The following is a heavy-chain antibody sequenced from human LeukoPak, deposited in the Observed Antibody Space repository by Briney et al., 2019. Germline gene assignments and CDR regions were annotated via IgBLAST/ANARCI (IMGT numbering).Heavy chain of an antibody. CDR2: IYYSGST. D-gene: IGHD3-10*01. V-gene: IGHV4-31*03. J-gene: IGHJ5*02. Sequence: PSETLSLTCTVSGGSISSGGYSWSWIRQHPGKGLECIGYIYYSGSTYYNPSLKSRVTISVDTSKNQFSLKLSSVTAADTAVYYCARDPLIRGVPSWGQGTLVTVSS. CDR3: ARDPLIRGVPS. CDR1: GGSISSGGYS.